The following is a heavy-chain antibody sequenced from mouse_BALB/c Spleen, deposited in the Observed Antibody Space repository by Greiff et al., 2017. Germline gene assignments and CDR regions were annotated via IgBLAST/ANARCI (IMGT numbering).Heavy chain of an antibody. CDR2: ISYDGSN. V-gene: IGHV3-6*02. CDR3: ARDTITAARY. CDR1: GYSITSGYY. Sequence: DVKLEESGPGLVKPSQSLSLTCSVTGYSITSGYYWNWIRQFPGNKLEWMGYISYDGSNNYNPSLKNRISITRDTSKYQFFLKLNSVTTEDTATYYSARDTITAARYWGQGTTLTVSS. D-gene: IGHD1-2*01. J-gene: IGHJ2*01.